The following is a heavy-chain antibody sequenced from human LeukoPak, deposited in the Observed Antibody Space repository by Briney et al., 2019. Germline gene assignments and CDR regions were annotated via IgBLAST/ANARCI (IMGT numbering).Heavy chain of an antibody. J-gene: IGHJ4*02. Sequence: PSETLSLTCTVSGGSISSSSYYWGWIRQPPGKGLEWIGSIYYSGSTYYNPSLKSRVTISVDTSKNQFSLKLSSVTAADTAVYYCARVRRSGSHFDYWGQGTLVTVSS. V-gene: IGHV4-39*01. CDR2: IYYSGST. CDR1: GGSISSSSYY. D-gene: IGHD1-26*01. CDR3: ARVRRSGSHFDY.